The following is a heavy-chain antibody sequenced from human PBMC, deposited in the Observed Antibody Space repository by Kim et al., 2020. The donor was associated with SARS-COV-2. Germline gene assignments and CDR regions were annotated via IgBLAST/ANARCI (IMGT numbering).Heavy chain of an antibody. CDR1: GFTFSSYW. V-gene: IGHV3-7*01. CDR2: IKQDGSEK. Sequence: GGSLRLSCAASGFTFSSYWMSWVRQAPGKGLEWVANIKQDGSEKYYVDSVKGRFTISRDNAKNSLYLQMNSLRAEDTAVYYCVRNPHTVSVVGYYCDYWGQGTLVTVSS. J-gene: IGHJ4*02. CDR3: VRNPHTVSVVGYYCDY. D-gene: IGHD2-15*01.